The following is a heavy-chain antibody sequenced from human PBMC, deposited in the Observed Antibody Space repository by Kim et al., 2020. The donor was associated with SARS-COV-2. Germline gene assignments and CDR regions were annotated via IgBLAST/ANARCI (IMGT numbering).Heavy chain of an antibody. CDR2: INAGNGNT. D-gene: IGHD3-3*01. CDR1: GYTFTDYA. V-gene: IGHV1-3*01. Sequence: ASVKVSCKASGYTFTDYAMHWVRQAPGQRLEWMGWINAGNGNTKYSQKFQGRVSITRDTSASTAYMELSSLRTEDTAVYYCARDLFGEMFEPSAQVAAGNWFDPWGQGTLVTVSS. CDR3: ARDLFGEMFEPSAQVAAGNWFDP. J-gene: IGHJ5*02.